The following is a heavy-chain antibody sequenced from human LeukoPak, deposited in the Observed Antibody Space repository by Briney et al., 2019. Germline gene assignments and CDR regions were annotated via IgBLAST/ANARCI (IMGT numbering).Heavy chain of an antibody. V-gene: IGHV3-64*04. CDR2: ISSEGKTT. CDR1: GFIFSPYA. J-gene: IGHJ4*02. Sequence: PGGSLRLSCSASGFIFSPYAMHWVRQAPGKGLEYVSSISSEGKTTYYADSVKGRFTISRDNPKNSLYLQINSLRVDDTAVYYCGRLAHNAWYAIDHWGQGTLVTVSS. CDR3: GRLAHNAWYAIDH. D-gene: IGHD6-13*01.